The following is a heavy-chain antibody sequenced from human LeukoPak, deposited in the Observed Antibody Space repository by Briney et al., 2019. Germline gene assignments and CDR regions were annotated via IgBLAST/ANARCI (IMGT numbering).Heavy chain of an antibody. CDR2: INHSEST. J-gene: IGHJ5*02. Sequence: SETLSLTCAVYGGSFSGYYWSWIRQPPGKGLEWIGEINHSESTNYNPSLKSRVTISVDTSKNQFSLKLSSVTAADTAVYYCARRRVLRFLEAWGQGTLVTVSS. V-gene: IGHV4-34*01. CDR3: ARRRVLRFLEA. D-gene: IGHD3-3*01. CDR1: GGSFSGYY.